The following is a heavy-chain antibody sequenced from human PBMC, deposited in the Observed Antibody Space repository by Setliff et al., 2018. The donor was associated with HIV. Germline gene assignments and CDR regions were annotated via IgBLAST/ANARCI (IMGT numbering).Heavy chain of an antibody. J-gene: IGHJ4*02. V-gene: IGHV4-4*08. CDR2: IYTSGST. Sequence: SETLSLTCTVSGGSISSYYWSWIRQPPGKGLEWIGYIYTSGSTNYNPSLKSRVMISVDTSKNQFSLKLTSVTAADTAVYYCARGEPVDILTGYFDYWGQGTLVTVSS. CDR1: GGSISSYY. D-gene: IGHD3-9*01. CDR3: ARGEPVDILTGYFDY.